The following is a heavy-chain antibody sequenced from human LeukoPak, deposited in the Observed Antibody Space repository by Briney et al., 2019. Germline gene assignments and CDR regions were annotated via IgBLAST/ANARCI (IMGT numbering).Heavy chain of an antibody. CDR1: GFTFSSYS. CDR3: AGNYGGNYYYYYMDV. Sequence: GGSLRLSCAASGFTFSSYSMNWVRQAPGKGLEWVSSISSSSSYIYYADSVKGRFTISRDNAKNSLYLQMNSLRAEDTAVYYCAGNYGGNYYYYYMDVWGKGTTVTVSS. J-gene: IGHJ6*03. V-gene: IGHV3-21*01. CDR2: ISSSSSYI. D-gene: IGHD4-23*01.